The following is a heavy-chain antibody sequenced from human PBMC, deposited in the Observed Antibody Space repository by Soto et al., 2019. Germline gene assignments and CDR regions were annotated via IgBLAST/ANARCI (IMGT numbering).Heavy chain of an antibody. J-gene: IGHJ4*02. Sequence: SETLSLTCAVSGYPISSGYYWGWIRQPPGKGLEWIGIIHHSGSTYYNPSLRSRITISVDTSKNQFSLKMPSVTAADTAVYYCARSSGYVPGGYWGQGILVTVSS. CDR1: GYPISSGYY. CDR3: ARSSGYVPGGY. D-gene: IGHD5-12*01. V-gene: IGHV4-38-2*01. CDR2: IHHSGST.